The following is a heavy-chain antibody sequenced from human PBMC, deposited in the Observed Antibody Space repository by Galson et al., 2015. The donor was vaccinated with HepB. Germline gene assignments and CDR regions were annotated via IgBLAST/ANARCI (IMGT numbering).Heavy chain of an antibody. J-gene: IGHJ4*01. D-gene: IGHD3-10*01. CDR1: GYTFTNYT. CDR3: AKEIPAYRGFVTIDY. V-gene: IGHV1-3*01. CDR2: SNAGNGNT. Sequence: SVKVSCKASGYTFTNYTIHCVRQAPGQRLEWMGWSNAGNGNTKYSQKFQGRVTITRDTSASTAHMELSSLRSEDTAVYFCAKEIPAYRGFVTIDYWGQEPWSPSPQ.